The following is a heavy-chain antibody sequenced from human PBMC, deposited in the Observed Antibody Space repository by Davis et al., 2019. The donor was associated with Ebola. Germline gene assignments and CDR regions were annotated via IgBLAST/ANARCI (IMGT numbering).Heavy chain of an antibody. CDR2: IDASGEDT. Sequence: PAGSLRLSCAASGFTFTRYALHWVRQAPGKGLEWVSAIDASGEDTYYVDSVKDRFTISRDASKNTVYLEMSGLRVEDTAVYFCARAPLPVAVAGSMDVWGQGTSVTVSS. CDR3: ARAPLPVAVAGSMDV. V-gene: IGHV3-23*01. CDR1: GFTFTRYA. D-gene: IGHD6-19*01. J-gene: IGHJ6*02.